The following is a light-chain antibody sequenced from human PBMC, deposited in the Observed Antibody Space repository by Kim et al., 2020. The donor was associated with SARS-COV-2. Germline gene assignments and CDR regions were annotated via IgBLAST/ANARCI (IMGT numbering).Light chain of an antibody. CDR3: QQYGRTVPST. CDR2: GAS. J-gene: IGKJ5*01. V-gene: IGKV3-20*01. CDR1: ASVSNNY. Sequence: PGERATLSFRATASVSNNYFSWYQKQPRQPPRLLLYGASSRAADIPAACSGSGSSRDVITTTSRRQHDDYAAYYCQQYGRTVPSTFGQGTRLEIK.